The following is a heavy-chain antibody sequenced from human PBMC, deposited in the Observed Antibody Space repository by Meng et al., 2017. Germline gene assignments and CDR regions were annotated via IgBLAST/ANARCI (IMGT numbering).Heavy chain of an antibody. V-gene: IGHV4-34*01. CDR1: GGSFSGYY. D-gene: IGHD3-10*01. CDR2: INHSGST. Sequence: VQPEQWGAGLLKPSATLSLTCAVYGGSFSGYYWSWIRQPPGKGLEWIGEINHSGSTNYNPSLKSRVTISVDTSKNQFSLKLSSVTAADTAVYYCARGRWRGNRFDPWGQGTLVTVSS. CDR3: ARGRWRGNRFDP. J-gene: IGHJ5*02.